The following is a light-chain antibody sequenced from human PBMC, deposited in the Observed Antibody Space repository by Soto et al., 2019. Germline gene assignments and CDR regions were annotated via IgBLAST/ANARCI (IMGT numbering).Light chain of an antibody. CDR1: QSVSGW. Sequence: DILMTQSPSTLSASVGDRVTITCRASQSVSGWLAWYQQKPGEAPKLLIYDASALPRGVPSRFSGSGSGTKFTLTIASLQPDDFATYYCQQYETFSGTFGPGTKVDTK. CDR3: QQYETFSGT. J-gene: IGKJ1*01. CDR2: DAS. V-gene: IGKV1-5*01.